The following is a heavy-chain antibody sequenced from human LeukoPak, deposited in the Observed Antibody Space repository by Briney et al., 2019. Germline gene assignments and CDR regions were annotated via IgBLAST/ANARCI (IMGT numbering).Heavy chain of an antibody. Sequence: SETLSLTCSVSGGSITSSSYYWAWIRQPPGKGLEWIGSIYYSGSTYYNPSLKSRVTISVDTSKNQFSLKLSSVTAADTAVYYCARDADYYASSGNWGQGTLVTVSS. J-gene: IGHJ4*02. D-gene: IGHD3-22*01. CDR3: ARDADYYASSGN. V-gene: IGHV4-39*07. CDR1: GGSITSSSYY. CDR2: IYYSGST.